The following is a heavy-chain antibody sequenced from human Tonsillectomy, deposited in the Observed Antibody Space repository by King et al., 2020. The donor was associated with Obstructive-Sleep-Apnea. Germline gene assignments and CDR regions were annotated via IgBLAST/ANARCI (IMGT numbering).Heavy chain of an antibody. Sequence: QLVQSGAEVKKPGSSVKVSCKASGGTFSSYAISWVRQAPGQGLEWMGRIIPILGIANYAQKFQGRVTITADKSTSTAYMELSSLRSEDTAVYYCARVPRPNGSGSYFGPDYGMDVWGQGTTVTVSS. CDR2: IIPILGIA. V-gene: IGHV1-69*09. J-gene: IGHJ6*02. CDR1: GGTFSSYA. CDR3: ARVPRPNGSGSYFGPDYGMDV. D-gene: IGHD3-10*01.